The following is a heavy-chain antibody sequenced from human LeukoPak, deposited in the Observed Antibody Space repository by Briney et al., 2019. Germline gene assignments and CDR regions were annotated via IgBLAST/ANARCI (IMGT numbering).Heavy chain of an antibody. CDR1: GASMSSYY. Sequence: SETLSLTCTVSGASMSSYYWSWIRQPPGKGLEWIGYIYYSGSTNYNPSLKSRATISIDTSKNQISLKMPSVTAADTAVYYCAGSVAGTLSEHFQHWGQGTLVSVSS. J-gene: IGHJ1*01. D-gene: IGHD6-19*01. CDR2: IYYSGST. CDR3: AGSVAGTLSEHFQH. V-gene: IGHV4-59*08.